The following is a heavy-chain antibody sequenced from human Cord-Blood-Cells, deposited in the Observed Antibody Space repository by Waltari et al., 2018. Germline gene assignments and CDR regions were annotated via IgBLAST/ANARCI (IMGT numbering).Heavy chain of an antibody. Sequence: QVQLVQSGAEVKKPGASVKVSCKVSGYTLPELSMPWVRQAPGKGLEWMGGFDPEDGATIYAQKFQGRVTMTEDTSTDTAYMELSSLRSEDTAVYYCATDRVVGGSGSYYYYYGMDVWGQGTTVTVSS. J-gene: IGHJ6*02. D-gene: IGHD3-10*01. CDR2: FDPEDGAT. CDR1: GYTLPELS. V-gene: IGHV1-24*01. CDR3: ATDRVVGGSGSYYYYYGMDV.